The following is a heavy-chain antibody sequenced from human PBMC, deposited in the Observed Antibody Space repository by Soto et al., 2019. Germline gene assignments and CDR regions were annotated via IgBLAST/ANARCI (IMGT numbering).Heavy chain of an antibody. CDR2: IWYDGSNK. D-gene: IGHD2-2*01. CDR1: GFTFSGYG. CDR3: AREDCSSTSCYFDY. J-gene: IGHJ4*02. V-gene: IGHV3-33*01. Sequence: PGGSLRLSCAASGFTFSGYGMHWVRQAPGKGLEWVAVIWYDGSNKYYADSVKGRFTISRDNSKNTLYLQMNSLRAEDTAVYYCAREDCSSTSCYFDYWGQGTLVTVSS.